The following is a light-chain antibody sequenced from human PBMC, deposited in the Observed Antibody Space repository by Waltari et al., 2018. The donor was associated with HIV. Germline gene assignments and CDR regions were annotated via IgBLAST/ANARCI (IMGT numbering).Light chain of an antibody. V-gene: IGKV1-9*01. J-gene: IGKJ5*01. CDR2: AAS. CDR3: QQLNSYPPDT. Sequence: DIQLTQSPSFLSASLGDRVTITCRASQGISSYLAWYQQKPGKAPKLLIYAASTLQSGVPSRFSGSGSGTEFTLTISSLQPEDFATYYCQQLNSYPPDTFGQGTRLEIK. CDR1: QGISSY.